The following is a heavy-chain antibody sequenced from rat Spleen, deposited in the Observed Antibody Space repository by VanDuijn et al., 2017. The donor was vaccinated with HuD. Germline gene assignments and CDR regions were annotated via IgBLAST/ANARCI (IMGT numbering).Heavy chain of an antibody. Sequence: EVQLVESGGGQVQPGRSLKLSCVASGFTFNNYWMTWIRQAPGKGLEWVASITNTGGSTYYPDSVKGRFTISRDNAKSTLYLHMDSLRSEDTATYYCARHYGGYSEYVMDAWGQGASVTVSS. CDR3: ARHYGGYSEYVMDA. J-gene: IGHJ4*01. V-gene: IGHV5-31*01. CDR2: ITNTGGST. D-gene: IGHD1-11*01. CDR1: GFTFNNYW.